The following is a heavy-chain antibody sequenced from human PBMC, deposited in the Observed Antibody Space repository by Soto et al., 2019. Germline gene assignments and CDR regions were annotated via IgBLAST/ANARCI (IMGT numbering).Heavy chain of an antibody. Sequence: EVQLLESGGGLGQPGGSLRLSCAASGFTFSSYAMSWVRQAPGKGLEWVPVISGSGGSTYYADSVKGRFTISRDNSKNTLYLQMSSLRVEDTAVYYCASTPRDITMVRGVVIGDYWGQGTLVIVSS. CDR2: ISGSGGST. J-gene: IGHJ4*02. CDR3: ASTPRDITMVRGVVIGDY. V-gene: IGHV3-23*01. CDR1: GFTFSSYA. D-gene: IGHD3-10*01.